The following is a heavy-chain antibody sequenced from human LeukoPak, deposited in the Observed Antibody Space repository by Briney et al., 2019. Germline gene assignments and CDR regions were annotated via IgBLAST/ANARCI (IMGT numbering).Heavy chain of an antibody. Sequence: GGSLRLSCAASGFTFSSYWMHWVRQAPGKGLVWVSRINSDGSSTSYADSVKGRFTISRDNAKNTLYLQMNSLRAEDMAVYYCARVRVRGVIKNYYYMDVWGKGTTVTVSS. J-gene: IGHJ6*03. CDR2: INSDGSST. CDR1: GFTFSSYW. D-gene: IGHD3-10*01. CDR3: ARVRVRGVIKNYYYMDV. V-gene: IGHV3-74*01.